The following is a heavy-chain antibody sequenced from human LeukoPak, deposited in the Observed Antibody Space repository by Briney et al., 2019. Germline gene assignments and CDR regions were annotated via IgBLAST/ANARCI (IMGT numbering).Heavy chain of an antibody. CDR1: GYTFTSYY. CDR3: AREERVVVVAATTGGMDV. CDR2: INPSGGST. D-gene: IGHD2-15*01. J-gene: IGHJ6*02. V-gene: IGHV1-46*01. Sequence: ASVKVSCKASGYTFTSYYMHWVRQAPGQGLEWMGIINPSGGSTSYAQKFQGRVTMTRDTSTSTVYMELSSLRSEDTAVYYCAREERVVVVAATTGGMDVWGQGTTVTVSS.